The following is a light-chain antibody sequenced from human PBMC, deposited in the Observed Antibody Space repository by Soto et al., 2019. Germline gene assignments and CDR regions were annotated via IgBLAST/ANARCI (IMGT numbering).Light chain of an antibody. CDR2: RAS. CDR3: QQYDNWPTWT. J-gene: IGKJ1*01. Sequence: EIVMTQSPATLSGSPGERATLSCRASQSIGSNLAWYQQKPGQAPRLLIFRASTRATGIPARFSCSGSGTEFSLTISSLQSEDFAVYYCQQYDNWPTWTFGQGTKVDTK. V-gene: IGKV3-15*01. CDR1: QSIGSN.